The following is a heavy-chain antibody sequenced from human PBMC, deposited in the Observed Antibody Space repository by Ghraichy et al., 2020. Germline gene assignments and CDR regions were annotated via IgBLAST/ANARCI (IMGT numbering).Heavy chain of an antibody. J-gene: IGHJ4*02. CDR2: ISGSGGST. CDR3: AKDRDIVVVPAKDY. Sequence: GESLNISCAASGFTFSSYAMSWVRQAPGKGLEWVSAISGSGGSTYYADSVKGRFTISRDNSKNTLYLQMNSLRAEDTAVYYCAKDRDIVVVPAKDYWGQGTLVTVSS. V-gene: IGHV3-23*01. D-gene: IGHD2-2*01. CDR1: GFTFSSYA.